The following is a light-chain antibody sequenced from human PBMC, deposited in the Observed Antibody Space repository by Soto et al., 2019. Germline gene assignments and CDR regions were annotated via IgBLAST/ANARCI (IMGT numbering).Light chain of an antibody. CDR3: LQDYTYPLT. V-gene: IGKV1-6*01. Sequence: AIQLTQSPFSLSASVGDTVTITCRASQGVGNDLAWYRQRPGKAPQLFIYAGSKSHSGVSSRFSGSGSGTDFVLTIRDLQPDDLATYFCLQDYTYPLTFGGGTKLEI. CDR2: AGS. J-gene: IGKJ4*01. CDR1: QGVGND.